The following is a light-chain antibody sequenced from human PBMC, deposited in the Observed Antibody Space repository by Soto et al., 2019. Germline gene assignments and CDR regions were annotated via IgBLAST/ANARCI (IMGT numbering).Light chain of an antibody. Sequence: DIQMTQSPSSLSASVGDRVTITCRASQTITNSLNWYQQKSGKAPKLLIFAASSLQGGVPSRFSGSGSGTDFTLTISSLQPEDFETYYCQHSYSSPYTFGPGTKVYIK. CDR3: QHSYSSPYT. V-gene: IGKV1-39*01. CDR2: AAS. CDR1: QTITNS. J-gene: IGKJ3*01.